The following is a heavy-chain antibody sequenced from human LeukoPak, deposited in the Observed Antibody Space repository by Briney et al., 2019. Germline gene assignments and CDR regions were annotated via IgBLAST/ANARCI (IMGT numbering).Heavy chain of an antibody. CDR3: AKDLVRDYYGSGRRDAFDI. D-gene: IGHD3-10*01. V-gene: IGHV3-23*01. CDR2: ISGSGGST. J-gene: IGHJ3*02. CDR1: GFTFSSYA. Sequence: GGSLRVSCAASGFTFSSYAMSWVRQAPGKGLEWVSGISGSGGSTYYADSVKGRFTISRDNSKNTLYLQMNSLRAEDTAVYYCAKDLVRDYYGSGRRDAFDIWGQGTMATVSS.